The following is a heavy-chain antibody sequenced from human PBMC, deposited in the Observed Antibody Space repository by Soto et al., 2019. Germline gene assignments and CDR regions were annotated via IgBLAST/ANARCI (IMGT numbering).Heavy chain of an antibody. CDR2: INPSVVST. D-gene: IGHD3-3*01. V-gene: IGHV1-46*01. Sequence: QVQVVQSGAEVKKPGASVKVSCKASGYFFASFSMHWVRQAPGQGLEWMGLINPSVVSTRYAQQFPGRVTLTTGTSTSRVYMELRRLRSEDTAVYFCARESAGRDDFARSGDFDYWGQGALVTVSS. J-gene: IGHJ4*02. CDR3: ARESAGRDDFARSGDFDY. CDR1: GYFFASFS.